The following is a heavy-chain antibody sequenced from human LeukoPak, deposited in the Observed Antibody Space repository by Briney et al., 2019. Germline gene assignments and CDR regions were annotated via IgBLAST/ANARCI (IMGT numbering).Heavy chain of an antibody. CDR2: ISGSGT. CDR1: GFSFSSYV. D-gene: IGHD3-22*01. CDR3: AKGYYDSSGYYPNVASDY. J-gene: IGHJ4*02. Sequence: GGSLRLSCAASGFSFSSYVVTWVRQAPGKGLEWVSGISGSGTHYADSVKGRFTISRDNSKNMLYLQMNSLRAEDTAVYYCAKGYYDSSGYYPNVASDYWGQGTLVTVSS. V-gene: IGHV3-23*01.